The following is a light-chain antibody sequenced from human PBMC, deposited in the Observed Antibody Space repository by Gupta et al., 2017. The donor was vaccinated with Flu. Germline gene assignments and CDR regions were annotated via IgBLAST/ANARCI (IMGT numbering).Light chain of an antibody. Sequence: QSALTQPASVSGSPGQSITISCTGTSSDVGGYNCVSWYQHHPGKAPKLMIFDVSDRPSGVSNRFSGSKSGNTASLTISGRQPEDEADYYCSSCTSSTTWVFGGGTKVTVL. CDR2: DVS. CDR1: SSDVGGYNC. J-gene: IGLJ3*02. CDR3: SSCTSSTTWV. V-gene: IGLV2-14*01.